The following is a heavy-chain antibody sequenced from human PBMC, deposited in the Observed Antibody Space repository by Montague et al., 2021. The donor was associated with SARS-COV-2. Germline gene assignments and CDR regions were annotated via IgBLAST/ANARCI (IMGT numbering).Heavy chain of an antibody. CDR2: IYNSGTT. V-gene: IGHV4-59*12. CDR3: ARGLQRVVPGVLGVGPYYYYMDV. CDR1: NVSINNYS. D-gene: IGHD2-2*01. J-gene: IGHJ6*03. Sequence: SETLSLTCTVSNVSINNYSRGWIRQAPGKGLEWIGHIYNSGTTDYNPSLRSRVTISMDTSRNQFSLKLSSVTAADTAVYYCARGLQRVVPGVLGVGPYYYYMDVWGKGTTVTVSS.